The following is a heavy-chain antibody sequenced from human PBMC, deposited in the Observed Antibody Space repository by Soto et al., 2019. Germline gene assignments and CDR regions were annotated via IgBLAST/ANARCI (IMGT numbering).Heavy chain of an antibody. CDR2: INPSGGST. CDR3: ARSSSRYYFDY. V-gene: IGHV1-46*01. D-gene: IGHD6-13*01. CDR1: GYTFTSYY. J-gene: IGHJ4*02. Sequence: ASVKVSCKASGYTFTSYYMHWVRQAPGQGLEWMGIINPSGGSTSYAQKFQGRVTMTRDTSTSTVYMELSSLRSEDAAVYYCARSSSRYYFDYWGQGTLVTVSS.